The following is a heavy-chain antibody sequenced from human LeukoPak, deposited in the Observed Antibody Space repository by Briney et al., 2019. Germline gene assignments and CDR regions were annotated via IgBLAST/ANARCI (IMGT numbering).Heavy chain of an antibody. CDR3: AKDFYYDYWSGYYDY. J-gene: IGHJ4*02. Sequence: GGSLSLSCAVSGFTLSRYAMRWARQAPGKGRAWVGAISGSGGSAYYAARGKGRLTISRDDSKNTLYLQTNSLRAEDAAVYYCAKDFYYDYWSGYYDYWGQGALVTVSS. CDR2: ISGSGGSA. CDR1: GFTLSRYA. D-gene: IGHD3-3*01. V-gene: IGHV3-23*01.